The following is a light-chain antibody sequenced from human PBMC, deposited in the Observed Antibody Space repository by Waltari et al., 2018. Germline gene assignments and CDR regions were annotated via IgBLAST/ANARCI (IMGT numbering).Light chain of an antibody. Sequence: QSALTQPASVSGSPGQSITIPCTGTSSDVGAYNYASWYQQHPGKAPKLMIYEVNNRPSGVSHRFSGSKSGNTASLTISGLQAEDEADYFCNSYTSSTTQVFGTGTKVTVL. V-gene: IGLV2-14*01. CDR2: EVN. CDR1: SSDVGAYNY. J-gene: IGLJ1*01. CDR3: NSYTSSTTQV.